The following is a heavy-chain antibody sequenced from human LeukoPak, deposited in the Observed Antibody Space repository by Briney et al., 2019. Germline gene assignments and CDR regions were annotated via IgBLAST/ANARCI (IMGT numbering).Heavy chain of an antibody. Sequence: GASVKVSCKASGYTFTSYYMHWVRQAPGQGLEWMGIINPSGGSTSYAQKFQGRVTMTTDTSTSTAYMELRSLRSDDTAVYYCARENPYSSGWYNEPTIDYWGQGTLVTVSS. J-gene: IGHJ4*02. CDR2: INPSGGST. CDR3: ARENPYSSGWYNEPTIDY. CDR1: GYTFTSYY. V-gene: IGHV1-46*01. D-gene: IGHD6-19*01.